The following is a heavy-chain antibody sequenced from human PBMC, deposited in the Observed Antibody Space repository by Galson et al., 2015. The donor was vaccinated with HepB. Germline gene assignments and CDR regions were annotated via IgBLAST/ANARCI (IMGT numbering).Heavy chain of an antibody. CDR1: GGSISSYY. CDR2: IYYSGST. Sequence: SETLSLTCTVSGGSISSYYWSWIRQPPGKGLEWIGYIYYSGSTNYNPSLKSRVTISVDTSKNQFSLKLSSVTAADTAVYYCASSPHQPGSSGYYLFDYWGQGTLVTVSS. CDR3: ASSPHQPGSSGYYLFDY. J-gene: IGHJ4*02. D-gene: IGHD3-22*01. V-gene: IGHV4-59*08.